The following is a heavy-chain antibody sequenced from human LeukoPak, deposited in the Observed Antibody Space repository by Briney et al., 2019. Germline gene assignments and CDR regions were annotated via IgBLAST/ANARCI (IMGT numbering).Heavy chain of an antibody. D-gene: IGHD1-7*01. CDR1: GGSFSGYY. V-gene: IGHV4-34*01. J-gene: IGHJ5*02. Sequence: SETLSLTCAVYGGSFSGYYWSWIRQPPGKGLEWIGEINHSGSTNYNPSLKSRVTISVDTSKNQFSLKLSSVTAADTAVYYCAKGRVELRGWFDPWGQGTLVTVSS. CDR2: INHSGST. CDR3: AKGRVELRGWFDP.